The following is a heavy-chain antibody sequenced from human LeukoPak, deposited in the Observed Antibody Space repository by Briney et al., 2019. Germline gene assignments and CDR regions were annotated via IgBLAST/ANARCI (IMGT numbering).Heavy chain of an antibody. CDR1: GGSLSSYY. CDR3: ARVVASSGLDYFDY. CDR2: IYYSGST. Sequence: SETLSLTCTVSGGSLSSYYWSWIRQPPGRGLEWIGYIYYSGSTNYNPSLKSRVTISVDTSKNQFSLKLSSVTAADTAVYYCARVVASSGLDYFDYWGQGTLVTVSS. D-gene: IGHD3-22*01. V-gene: IGHV4-59*01. J-gene: IGHJ4*02.